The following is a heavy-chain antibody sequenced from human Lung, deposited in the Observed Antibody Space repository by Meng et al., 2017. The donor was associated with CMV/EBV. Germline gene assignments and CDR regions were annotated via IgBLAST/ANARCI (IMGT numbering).Heavy chain of an antibody. CDR3: ARGINGGCGD. V-gene: IGHV6-1*01. J-gene: IGHJ4*02. D-gene: IGHD4-23*01. CDR2: TYYRSKWYH. CDR1: GDIVSSNSAA. Sequence: QVQQQPSGPGLVKPSQNLSLTCAISGDIVSSNSAAWHWIRQSPSRGLEWLGRTYYRSKWYHEYAVSVKSRITISPDTPKNQFSLQLNSMTPEDTAVYYCARGINGGCGDWGQGTLVTVSS.